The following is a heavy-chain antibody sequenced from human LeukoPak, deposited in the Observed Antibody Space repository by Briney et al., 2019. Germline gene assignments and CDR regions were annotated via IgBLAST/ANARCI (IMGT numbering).Heavy chain of an antibody. CDR3: ARDGHYYDSSGDAFDI. CDR1: GGPISSYY. J-gene: IGHJ3*02. CDR2: IYYSGST. Sequence: PSETLSLTCTVSGGPISSYYWSWIRQPPGKGLEWIGYIYYSGSTNYNPSLKSRVIISVDTSKNQFSLKLSSVTAADTAVYYCARDGHYYDSSGDAFDIWGQGTMVTVSS. V-gene: IGHV4-59*12. D-gene: IGHD3-22*01.